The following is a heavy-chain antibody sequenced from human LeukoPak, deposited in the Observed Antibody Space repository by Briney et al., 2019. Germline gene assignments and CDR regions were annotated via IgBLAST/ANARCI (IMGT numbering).Heavy chain of an antibody. D-gene: IGHD3-16*01. V-gene: IGHV3-74*01. Sequence: GGSLRLSCAASGFSLSGSWMPWVRHAPGKGLMWVSQNKYDGTTKNYADSVRGRFTISRDNAKNTLYLHMNDLRAEDTAVYYCARSDYFHNWGQGTMVVVST. CDR2: NKYDGTTK. CDR3: ARSDYFHN. J-gene: IGHJ3*02. CDR1: GFSLSGSW.